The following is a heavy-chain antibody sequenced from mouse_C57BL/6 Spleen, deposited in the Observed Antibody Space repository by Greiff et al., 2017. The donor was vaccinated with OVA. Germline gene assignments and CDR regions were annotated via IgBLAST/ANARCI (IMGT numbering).Heavy chain of an antibody. CDR1: GYTFTSYW. D-gene: IGHD2-3*01. CDR2: IHPNSGST. CDR3: ASGPIYDGYYGSVYGY. Sequence: QVQLQQPGAELVKPGASVKLSCKASGYTFTSYWMHWVKQRPGQGLEWIGMIHPNSGSTNYNEKFKSKATLTVDKSSSTAYMQLSSLTSEDSAVYYWASGPIYDGYYGSVYGYWGQGTTLTVSS. J-gene: IGHJ2*01. V-gene: IGHV1-64*01.